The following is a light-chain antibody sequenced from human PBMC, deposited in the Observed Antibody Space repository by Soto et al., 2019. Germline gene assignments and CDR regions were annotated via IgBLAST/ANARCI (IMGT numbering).Light chain of an antibody. Sequence: EIVLTQSPGTLSLSPGERATLSCRASQSVSSSYLAWYQQKPGQAPRLLIYGASSRATGIPDRFSGSGSGTDFTLTISGLEPEDFAVYYCQQYGSSLVFGQGTRLEIK. CDR2: GAS. J-gene: IGKJ5*01. V-gene: IGKV3-20*01. CDR1: QSVSSSY. CDR3: QQYGSSLV.